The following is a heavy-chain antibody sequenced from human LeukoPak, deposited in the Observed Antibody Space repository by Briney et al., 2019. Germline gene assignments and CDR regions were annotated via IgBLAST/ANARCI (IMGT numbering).Heavy chain of an antibody. J-gene: IGHJ6*02. Sequence: GGVLGTSFAAPGFTLVDYSMHSGRQAPGKGPGGGSGISWNSANVGYAGSVKGRFTISRDNAKNSLYLQMNSLRTEDTALYYCAKDMVGASYGMDVWGQGTTVTVSS. CDR2: ISWNSANV. CDR3: AKDMVGASYGMDV. V-gene: IGHV3-9*01. D-gene: IGHD1-26*01. CDR1: GFTLVDYS.